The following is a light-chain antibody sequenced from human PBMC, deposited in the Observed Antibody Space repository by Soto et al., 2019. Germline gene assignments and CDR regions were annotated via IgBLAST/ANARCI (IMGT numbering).Light chain of an antibody. V-gene: IGKV1-5*03. J-gene: IGKJ1*01. CDR1: PSISSW. CDR2: KAS. CDR3: QQYNSYPCT. Sequence: DIQMTHSPSTLSASVGDMVTITCRASPSISSWLAWYQQKPGKAPKLLIYKASSLESGVPSRFSGSGCGTAFTFTINSLQPDDFASYDGQQYNSYPCTFGQETKVEIK.